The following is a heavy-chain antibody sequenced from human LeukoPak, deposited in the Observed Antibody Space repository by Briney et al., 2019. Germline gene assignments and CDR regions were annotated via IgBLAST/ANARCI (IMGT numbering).Heavy chain of an antibody. V-gene: IGHV3-11*06. J-gene: IGHJ4*02. CDR1: GFTFSDYY. Sequence: SGGSLRFSCAASGFTFSDYYMSWIRQAPGKGLEWVSYISSSSSYTNYADSVKGRFTISRDNAKNSLYLQMNSLRAEDTAVYYCARYYYGSGSYNALYYFDYWGQGTLVTVSS. CDR3: ARYYYGSGSYNALYYFDY. D-gene: IGHD3-10*01. CDR2: ISSSSSYT.